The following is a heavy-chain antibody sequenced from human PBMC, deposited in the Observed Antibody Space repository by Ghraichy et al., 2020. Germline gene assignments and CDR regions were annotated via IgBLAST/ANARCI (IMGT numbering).Heavy chain of an antibody. CDR1: GFSLSTSGVG. CDR2: IYWNDDK. J-gene: IGHJ5*02. D-gene: IGHD2-15*01. V-gene: IGHV2-5*01. CDR3: AHSSMRYCSGCSCGTGWFDP. Sequence: SGPTLVKPTQTLTLTCTFSGFSLSTSGVGVGWIRQPPGKALEWLALIYWNDDKRYSPSLKSRLTITKDTSKNQVVLTMTNMDPVDTATYYCAHSSMRYCSGCSCGTGWFDPWGQGTLVTVSS.